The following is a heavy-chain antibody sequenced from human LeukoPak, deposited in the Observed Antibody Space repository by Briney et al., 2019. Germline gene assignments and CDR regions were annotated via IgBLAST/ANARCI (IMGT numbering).Heavy chain of an antibody. J-gene: IGHJ4*02. V-gene: IGHV1-3*01. Sequence: ASVKVFCKASGYTFTSYAMHWVRQAPGQRLEWKGWINAGNGNTKYSQKFQGRVTITRDTSASTAYMELSSLRSEDTAVYYCARAPTIAAAGPYPSPDFDYWGQGTLVTVSS. CDR2: INAGNGNT. CDR1: GYTFTSYA. CDR3: ARAPTIAAAGPYPSPDFDY. D-gene: IGHD6-13*01.